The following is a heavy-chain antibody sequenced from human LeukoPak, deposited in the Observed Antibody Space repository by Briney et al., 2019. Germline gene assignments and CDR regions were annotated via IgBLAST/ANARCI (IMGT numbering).Heavy chain of an antibody. V-gene: IGHV4-4*02. CDR1: GGSISSSNW. CDR3: ARVLAAAGTQRPYGMDV. D-gene: IGHD6-13*01. CDR2: IYHSGST. Sequence: PSETLSLTCAVSGGSISSSNWWSWVRPPPGKGLEWIGEIYHSGSTNYNPSLKSRVTISVDKSKNQFSLKLSSATAADTAVYYCARVLAAAGTQRPYGMDVWGQGTTVTVSS. J-gene: IGHJ6*02.